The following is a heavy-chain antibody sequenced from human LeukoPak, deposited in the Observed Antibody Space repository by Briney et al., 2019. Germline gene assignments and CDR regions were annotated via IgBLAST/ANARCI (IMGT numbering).Heavy chain of an antibody. CDR2: ISSSSRYI. D-gene: IGHD3-10*01. CDR1: GFTFSSYS. V-gene: IGHV3-21*01. J-gene: IGHJ6*03. CDR3: ARGLGSGSYYMRDYYYYMDV. Sequence: GGSLRLSCAASGFTFSSYSLNWVRQAPGKGLEGVSSISSSSRYIYYAGSVKGRLTISRDNAKNSLYLQMNSLRAEDTAVYYCARGLGSGSYYMRDYYYYMDVWGKGTTVTISS.